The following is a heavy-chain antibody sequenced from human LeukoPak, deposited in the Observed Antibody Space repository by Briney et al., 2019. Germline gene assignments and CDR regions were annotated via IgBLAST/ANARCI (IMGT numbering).Heavy chain of an antibody. D-gene: IGHD3-16*01. CDR3: ARGPRLNWFDP. V-gene: IGHV4-30-2*01. Sequence: PSETLSLTCAVSGGSISSGGYSWSWIRQPPGKGLEWIGYIYHSGSTYYNPSLKSRVTISVDRSKNQFSLKLSSVTAADTAVYYCARGPRLNWFDPWGQGTLVTVSS. J-gene: IGHJ5*02. CDR2: IYHSGST. CDR1: GGSISSGGYS.